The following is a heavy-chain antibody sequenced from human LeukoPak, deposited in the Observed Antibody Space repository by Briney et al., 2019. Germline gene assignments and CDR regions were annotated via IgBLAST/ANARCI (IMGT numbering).Heavy chain of an antibody. V-gene: IGHV4-39*01. Sequence: SETLSLTCTVSGGSISSNTSYWGWIRQPPGKGLEWIGSIYYSGSTYYNPSLKSRVTISVDTSKNQFSLKLSSVTAADTAVYYCARNCHDGSGKFVWGQGTLVTVSS. CDR3: ARNCHDGSGKFV. CDR1: GGSISSNTSY. D-gene: IGHD3-22*01. CDR2: IYYSGST. J-gene: IGHJ4*02.